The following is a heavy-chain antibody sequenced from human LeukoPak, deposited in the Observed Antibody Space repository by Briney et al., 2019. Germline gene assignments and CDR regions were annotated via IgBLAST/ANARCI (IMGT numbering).Heavy chain of an antibody. CDR1: GYTFTSYD. J-gene: IGHJ4*02. CDR2: MNPNSGNT. CDR3: AREENYGFFFNVDY. V-gene: IGHV1-8*01. Sequence: ASVKVSCEASGYTFTSYDINWVRQATGQGLEWMGWMNPNSGNTGYAQKFQGRVTMTADTSTSTAYMELRSLRSDDTAVYYCAREENYGFFFNVDYWGQGTLVTVSS. D-gene: IGHD4-17*01.